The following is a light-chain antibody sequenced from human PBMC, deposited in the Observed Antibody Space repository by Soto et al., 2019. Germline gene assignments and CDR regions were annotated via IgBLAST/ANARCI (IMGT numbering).Light chain of an antibody. Sequence: DIQMTQSPSTLPASVGDRVTITCWASQSISSWLAWYQQKPGKAPKLLIYAASTLESGVSSRFSGRGSGTEFTLTINSLQPEDFATYYCQQYKSYLRTFGQGTKVDIK. CDR2: AAS. CDR3: QQYKSYLRT. V-gene: IGKV1-5*01. CDR1: QSISSW. J-gene: IGKJ1*01.